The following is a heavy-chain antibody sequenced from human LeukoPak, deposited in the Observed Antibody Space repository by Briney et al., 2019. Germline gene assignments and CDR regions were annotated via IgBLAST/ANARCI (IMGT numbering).Heavy chain of an antibody. J-gene: IGHJ4*02. V-gene: IGHV3-9*01. Sequence: GGSLRLSCAASGFTFGDYAMHWVRHAPGKGLEWVSGISWSSGSIGYADSVKGRFTISRDNAKNSLYLQMNSLRAEDTALYYCAKDKNPREDYYDSSGFDYWGQGTLVTVSS. CDR1: GFTFGDYA. CDR2: ISWSSGSI. D-gene: IGHD3-22*01. CDR3: AKDKNPREDYYDSSGFDY.